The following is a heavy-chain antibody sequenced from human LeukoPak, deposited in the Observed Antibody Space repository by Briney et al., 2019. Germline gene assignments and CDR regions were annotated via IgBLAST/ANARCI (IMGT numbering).Heavy chain of an antibody. CDR3: ARGRIRRTYFDY. D-gene: IGHD1-14*01. CDR1: GGSFSGYY. CDR2: INHSGST. Sequence: SETLSLTCAVYGGSFSGYYWSWIRQPPGKGPEWIGEINHSGSTNYNPSLKSRVTISVDTSKNQFSLKLSSVTAADTAVYYCARGRIRRTYFDYWGQGTLVTVSS. V-gene: IGHV4-34*01. J-gene: IGHJ4*02.